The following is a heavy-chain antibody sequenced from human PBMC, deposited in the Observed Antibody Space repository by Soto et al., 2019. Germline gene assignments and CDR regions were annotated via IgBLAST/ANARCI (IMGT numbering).Heavy chain of an antibody. Sequence: QVQLQQWGAGLLKPSETLSLTCTVYGGSFSGYYWNWIRQPPGKGLEWIGEINHSGSTNYNPSLKTRLTISVDASMSQSSLSLTSVTAADTAVYYCASGYGTNFDYWGKGTLVSVSS. CDR2: INHSGST. CDR1: GGSFSGYY. CDR3: ASGYGTNFDY. V-gene: IGHV4-34*01. J-gene: IGHJ4*02. D-gene: IGHD3-10*01.